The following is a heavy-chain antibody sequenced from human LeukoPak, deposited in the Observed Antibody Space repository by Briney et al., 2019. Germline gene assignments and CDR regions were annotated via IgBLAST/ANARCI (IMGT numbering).Heavy chain of an antibody. J-gene: IGHJ4*02. D-gene: IGHD6-13*01. V-gene: IGHV3-23*01. CDR2: ISGSGGST. CDR1: GFTFSSYS. CDR3: AKVHRRSSPASYFDY. Sequence: GGSLRLSCAASGFTFSSYSMNWVRQAPGKGLEWVSAISGSGGSTYYADSVKGRFTISRDNSKNTLYLQMNSLRAEDTAVYYCAKVHRRSSPASYFDYWGQGTLVTVSS.